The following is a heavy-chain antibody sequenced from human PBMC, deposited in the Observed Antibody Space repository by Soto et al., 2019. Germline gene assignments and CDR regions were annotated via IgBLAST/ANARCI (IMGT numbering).Heavy chain of an antibody. CDR1: QFTFSYYA. J-gene: IGHJ2*01. D-gene: IGHD6-6*01. Sequence: EEQLLESGGGLVQPGGSLRLSCAASQFTFSYYAMGWVRQAPGKGLEWVSLISGAGGSTNYADSVKGRFAISRDNSENTLYLQMNSLSAEDTAVYYCAKGRPPFDLWGRGTLVIVSS. CDR2: ISGAGGST. CDR3: AKGRPPFDL. V-gene: IGHV3-23*01.